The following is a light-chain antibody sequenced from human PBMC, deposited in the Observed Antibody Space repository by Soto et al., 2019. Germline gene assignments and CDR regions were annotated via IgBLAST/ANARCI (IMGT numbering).Light chain of an antibody. CDR2: DAS. J-gene: IGKJ2*01. CDR3: QQYNTYVYT. CDR1: QSVSSY. V-gene: IGKV3-11*01. Sequence: EIVLTQSPATLSLSPGERATLSCRASQSVSSYLAWYQQKPGQAPRLLIYDASNRATGIPARFSGSGSGTDFTLTISSLEPEDFAVYYCQQYNTYVYTFGQGTKLEIK.